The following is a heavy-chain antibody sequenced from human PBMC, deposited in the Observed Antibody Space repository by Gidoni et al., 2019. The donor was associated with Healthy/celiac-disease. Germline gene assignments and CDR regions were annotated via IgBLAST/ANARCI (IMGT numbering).Heavy chain of an antibody. CDR1: GFTVSSNY. CDR3: ARDCSGGSCYGYFDY. D-gene: IGHD2-15*01. Sequence: EVQLVESGGGLVQPGGSLRLSCAASGFTVSSNYMSWVRQAPGKGLEWVSVIYSGGSTYYADSVKGRFTISRDNSKNTLYLQMNSLRAEDTAVYYCARDCSGGSCYGYFDYWGQGTLVTVSS. V-gene: IGHV3-66*02. J-gene: IGHJ4*02. CDR2: IYSGGST.